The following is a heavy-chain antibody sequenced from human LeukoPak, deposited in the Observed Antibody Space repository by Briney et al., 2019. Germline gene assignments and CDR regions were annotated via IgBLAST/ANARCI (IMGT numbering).Heavy chain of an antibody. CDR3: ARGREGYDSSGYYRGDSPFDY. J-gene: IGHJ4*02. V-gene: IGHV1-8*01. CDR2: MNPNSGNT. CDR1: GYTFTSYD. D-gene: IGHD3-22*01. Sequence: ASVKVSCKASGYTFTSYDINWVRQATGQGLEWMGWMNPNSGNTGYAQKFQGRVTMTRNTSISTAYMELSSLRSEDTAVYYCARGREGYDSSGYYRGDSPFDYWGQGTLVTVSS.